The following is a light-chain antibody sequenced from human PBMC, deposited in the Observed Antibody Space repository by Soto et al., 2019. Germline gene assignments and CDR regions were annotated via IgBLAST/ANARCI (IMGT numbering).Light chain of an antibody. Sequence: QPVLTQPPSVSGAPGQRVTISCTGSSSNIGAGYDVHWYQQLPGTAPKLLMYGQNNRPSGVPDRFSGSKSGTSASLAITGLQAEDEADYYCLSYDNSLSGVLFGGGTKVTVL. J-gene: IGLJ2*01. V-gene: IGLV1-40*01. CDR2: GQN. CDR1: SSNIGAGYD. CDR3: LSYDNSLSGVL.